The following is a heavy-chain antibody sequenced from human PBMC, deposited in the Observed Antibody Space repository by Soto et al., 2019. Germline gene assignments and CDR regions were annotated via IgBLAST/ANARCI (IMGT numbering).Heavy chain of an antibody. J-gene: IGHJ4*02. CDR3: ARGRTESSGYHADFDY. D-gene: IGHD3-22*01. CDR2: INHSGST. CDR1: GGSFSGYY. V-gene: IGHV4-34*01. Sequence: SETLSLTCAVYGGSFSGYYWSWIRQPPGKGLEWIGEINHSGSTNYNPSLKSRVTISVDTSKNQFSLKLSSVTAADTAVYYCARGRTESSGYHADFDYWGQGTLVTVSS.